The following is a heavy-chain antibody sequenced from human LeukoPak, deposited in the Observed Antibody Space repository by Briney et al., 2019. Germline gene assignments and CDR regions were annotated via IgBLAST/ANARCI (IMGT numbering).Heavy chain of an antibody. CDR1: GFTFSRYW. CDR2: IKSDGSDT. J-gene: IGHJ4*02. D-gene: IGHD4-11*01. CDR3: ARDLNYRLDY. V-gene: IGHV3-74*01. Sequence: GGSLRLSCVASGFTFSRYWMHWVRQAPGEGLVWVSRIKSDGSDTTYADSVKGRFTISRDNTKNTLYLQMNSLRAEDTAVYYCARDLNYRLDYWYQGTLVTVAS.